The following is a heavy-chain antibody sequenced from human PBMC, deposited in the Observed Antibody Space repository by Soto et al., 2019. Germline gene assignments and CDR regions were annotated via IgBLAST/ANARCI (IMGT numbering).Heavy chain of an antibody. CDR3: ALVYCYSTSCYEIKAWFDV. D-gene: IGHD2-2*01. J-gene: IGHJ5*02. Sequence: QVQLVQSGAEVKKPGASVKVSCKASDYTLTSYGIIWVRQAPGQGLEWMGWINAYNGHTNFAQKFQGRVTMTTDTSTNTAYMELRSLRSDDTAVYYCALVYCYSTSCYEIKAWFDVWGQGTLVTVSS. V-gene: IGHV1-18*04. CDR1: DYTLTSYG. CDR2: INAYNGHT.